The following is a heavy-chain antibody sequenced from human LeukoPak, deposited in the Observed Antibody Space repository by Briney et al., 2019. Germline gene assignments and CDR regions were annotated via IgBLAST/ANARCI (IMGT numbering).Heavy chain of an antibody. CDR3: ARAVGPFDY. CDR1: GFTFSTYG. V-gene: IGHV3-33*01. J-gene: IGHJ4*02. Sequence: PGRSLRLSCTASGFTFSTYGMHWLRQAPGKGLEWVAVIWYDGSNKYYADSVKGRFTISRDNSKNTLYLQMNSLRAEDTAVYYCARAVGPFDYWGQGILVTVSS. CDR2: IWYDGSNK.